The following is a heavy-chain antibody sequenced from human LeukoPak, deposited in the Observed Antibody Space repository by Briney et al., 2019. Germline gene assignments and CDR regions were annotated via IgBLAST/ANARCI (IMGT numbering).Heavy chain of an antibody. CDR3: ARVLADYGDYIGFDY. Sequence: GRSLRLSCAASGFTFDDYAMHWVRQAPGKGLEWVSGISWNGGSIGYADSVKGRFTISRDNAKNSLYLQMNSLRAEDMALYYCARVLADYGDYIGFDYWGQGTLVTVSS. D-gene: IGHD4-17*01. V-gene: IGHV3-9*03. CDR2: ISWNGGSI. J-gene: IGHJ4*02. CDR1: GFTFDDYA.